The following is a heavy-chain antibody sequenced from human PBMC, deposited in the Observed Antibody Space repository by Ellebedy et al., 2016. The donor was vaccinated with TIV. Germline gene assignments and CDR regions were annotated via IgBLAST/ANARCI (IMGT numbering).Heavy chain of an antibody. V-gene: IGHV3-23*01. CDR2: ISGSGGST. J-gene: IGHJ4*02. CDR3: ARDSLYSSSDPWDY. Sequence: GESLKISXVVSGLTFSDAWMAWVRQAPGKGLEWVSAISGSGGSTYYADSVKGRFTISRDNSKNTLYLQMNSLRAEDTAVYYCARDSLYSSSDPWDYWGQGTLVTVSS. D-gene: IGHD6-13*01. CDR1: GLTFSDAW.